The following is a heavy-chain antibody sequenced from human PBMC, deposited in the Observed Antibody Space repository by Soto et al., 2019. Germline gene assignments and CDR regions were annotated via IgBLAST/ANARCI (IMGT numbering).Heavy chain of an antibody. D-gene: IGHD2-2*02. CDR2: ISAYNGNT. Sequence: GASVKVSCKASGYTFTSYGISWVRQAPGQGLEWMGWISAYNGNTNYAQKLQGRVTMTRDTSATTVYMELSSLRSEDTAVYYCARAGDDCSTTNCYMIDYWGQGTLVTVSS. J-gene: IGHJ4*02. V-gene: IGHV1-18*04. CDR3: ARAGDDCSTTNCYMIDY. CDR1: GYTFTSYG.